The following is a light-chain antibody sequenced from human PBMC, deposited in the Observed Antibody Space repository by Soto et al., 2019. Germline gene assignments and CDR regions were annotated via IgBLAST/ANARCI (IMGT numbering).Light chain of an antibody. Sequence: EIVMTQSPATLSVSPGERATLSCRASQSVSSNLVWYQQKPGQAPRLLIYGASTRATGIPARFSGSGSGTEFTLTISSLQSEDFAVYYCQQYNNWPRTFGQGTKV. CDR3: QQYNNWPRT. J-gene: IGKJ1*01. CDR2: GAS. V-gene: IGKV3-15*01. CDR1: QSVSSN.